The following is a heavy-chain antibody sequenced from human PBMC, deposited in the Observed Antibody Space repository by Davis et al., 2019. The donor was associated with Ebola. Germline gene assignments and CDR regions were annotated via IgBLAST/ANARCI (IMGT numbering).Heavy chain of an antibody. CDR1: GFTFSSYG. Sequence: PGGSLRLSCAASGFTFSSYGMHWVRQAPGKGLEWVAVISYDGSNKYYADSVKGRFTISRDNSKNTLYLQMNSLRAEDTAVYYCAKVNGDQPGGAFDIWGQGTMVTVSS. CDR3: AKVNGDQPGGAFDI. CDR2: ISYDGSNK. V-gene: IGHV3-30*18. D-gene: IGHD4-17*01. J-gene: IGHJ3*02.